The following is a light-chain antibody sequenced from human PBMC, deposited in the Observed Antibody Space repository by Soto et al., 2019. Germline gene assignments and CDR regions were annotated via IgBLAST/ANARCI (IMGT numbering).Light chain of an antibody. CDR1: QGISSC. V-gene: IGKV1-12*01. Sequence: DIQMTQSPSSVSASVGDRVSITCRASQGISSCLAWYQQKQGRAPKLLIYTGSSLQSGVQSRFSGTGSGTDFTLTISRLQPEDVATYYCQQANRFPLTFGGGTKVAIK. CDR3: QQANRFPLT. CDR2: TGS. J-gene: IGKJ4*01.